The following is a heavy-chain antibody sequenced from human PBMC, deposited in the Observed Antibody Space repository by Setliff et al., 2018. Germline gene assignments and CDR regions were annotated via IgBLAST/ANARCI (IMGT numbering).Heavy chain of an antibody. CDR1: GFTFSNYR. V-gene: IGHV3-33*08. CDR3: ASSCSGTSCYAGLDY. Sequence: PGGSLRLSCAASGFTFSNYRMHWVRQAPGKGLEWVAVIWHDGGNKYHADSVKGRFTISRDNSKNTLYLQMNSLRAEDTAVYYCASSCSGTSCYAGLDYWGQGTLVTVSS. CDR2: IWHDGGNK. D-gene: IGHD2-15*01. J-gene: IGHJ4*02.